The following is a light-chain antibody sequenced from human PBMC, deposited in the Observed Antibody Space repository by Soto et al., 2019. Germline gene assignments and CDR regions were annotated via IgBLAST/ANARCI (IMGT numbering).Light chain of an antibody. Sequence: EIVLTQSPATLSLSPGERATLSCRASQSVSTYLGWYQQKPGQAPRLLIYDASNRATGIPARFSCSGSGTDFTLTISSLEPEDFAVYYCQQRSNWITFGQGTRLEIK. CDR1: QSVSTY. J-gene: IGKJ5*01. V-gene: IGKV3-11*01. CDR3: QQRSNWIT. CDR2: DAS.